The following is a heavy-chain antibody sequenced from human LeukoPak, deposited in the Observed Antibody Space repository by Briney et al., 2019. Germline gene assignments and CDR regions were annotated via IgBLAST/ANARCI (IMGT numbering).Heavy chain of an antibody. CDR1: GFTFSSYG. J-gene: IGHJ6*02. D-gene: IGHD5-12*01. CDR3: AKEIYLGDYDFPQGYYYGMDV. Sequence: GGSLRLSCAASGFTFSSYGMHWVRQAPGKGLEWVAVISYDGSNKYYADSVKGRFTISRDNSKNTLYLQMNSLRAEDTAVYYCAKEIYLGDYDFPQGYYYGMDVWGQGTTVTVSS. CDR2: ISYDGSNK. V-gene: IGHV3-30*18.